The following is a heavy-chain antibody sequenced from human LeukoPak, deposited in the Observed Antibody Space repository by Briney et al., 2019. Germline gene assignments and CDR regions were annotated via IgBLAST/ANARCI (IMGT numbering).Heavy chain of an antibody. CDR1: GFTFSSYA. CDR2: ISGSGGST. D-gene: IGHD3-16*02. V-gene: IGHV3-23*01. J-gene: IGHJ4*02. CDR3: AKVGITFGGVIGYFDY. Sequence: GGSLRLSCAASGFTFSSYAMSWVRQAPGQGLEWVSAISGSGGSTYYADSVKGRFTISRDNSRNTLYLQMNSLRAEDTAVYYCAKVGITFGGVIGYFDYWGQGTLVTVSS.